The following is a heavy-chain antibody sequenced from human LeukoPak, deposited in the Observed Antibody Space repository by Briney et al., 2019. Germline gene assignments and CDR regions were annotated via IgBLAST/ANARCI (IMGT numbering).Heavy chain of an antibody. CDR1: GFTFSTYS. J-gene: IGHJ3*02. CDR2: ISSSSSYI. CDR3: ARGALDAFDI. D-gene: IGHD4/OR15-4a*01. Sequence: GGSLRLSCAASGFTFSTYSMNWVRQAPGKGLEWVSSISSSSSYIYYADSVKGRFTISRDNAKNSLYLQMNSLRAEDTAVYYCARGALDAFDIWGQGTMVTVSS. V-gene: IGHV3-21*01.